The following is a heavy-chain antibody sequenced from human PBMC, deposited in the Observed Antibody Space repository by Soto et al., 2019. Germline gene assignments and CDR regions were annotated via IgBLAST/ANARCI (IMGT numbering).Heavy chain of an antibody. CDR2: VYYSGST. V-gene: IGHV4-39*01. J-gene: IGHJ4*02. Sequence: SETLSLTCTVSGGSISSTTYYWGWIRQPPGKGLEWIGTVYYSGSTSYTPSLQSRVTVSVDTSKNQFSLKLTSMTAADTAVYYCARHDYGSGNGFDYWGQGTLVTVSS. CDR3: ARHDYGSGNGFDY. D-gene: IGHD3-10*01. CDR1: GGSISSTTYY.